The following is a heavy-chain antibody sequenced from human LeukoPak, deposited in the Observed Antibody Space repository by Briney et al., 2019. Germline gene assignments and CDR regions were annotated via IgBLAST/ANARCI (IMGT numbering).Heavy chain of an antibody. CDR1: GFTFSSYA. CDR3: ARGRGSWYGVYFDY. CDR2: ISGSGGST. J-gene: IGHJ4*02. D-gene: IGHD6-13*01. V-gene: IGHV3-23*01. Sequence: GGSLRLSCAASGFTFSSYAMSWVRQAPGKGLEWVSAISGSGGSTYYADSVKGRFTISRDNSKNTLYLQLNSLRTEDTAVYYCARGRGSWYGVYFDYWGQGTLVTVSS.